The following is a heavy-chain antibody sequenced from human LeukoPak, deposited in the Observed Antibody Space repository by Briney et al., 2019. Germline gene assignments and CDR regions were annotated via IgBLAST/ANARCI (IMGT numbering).Heavy chain of an antibody. CDR1: GYTLTELS. CDR3: ATLDYYVSSAYYSDY. Sequence: ASVTVSCKVSGYTLTELSIHWVRQAPGKGLEWMGGFDPEHGETIYAQKFQGRVTMTEDTSTDTAYMELSSLRSEDTAVYYCATLDYYVSSAYYSDYWGQGTLVTVSS. J-gene: IGHJ4*02. CDR2: FDPEHGET. V-gene: IGHV1-24*01. D-gene: IGHD3-22*01.